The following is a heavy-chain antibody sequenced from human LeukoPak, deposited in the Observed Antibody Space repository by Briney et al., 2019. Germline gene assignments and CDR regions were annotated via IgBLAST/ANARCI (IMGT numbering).Heavy chain of an antibody. J-gene: IGHJ5*02. D-gene: IGHD6-19*01. CDR2: ISGSGGST. CDR1: GFTFSSYA. Sequence: GGSLRLSCAASGFTFSSYAMSWVRQAPGKGLEWVSAISGSGGSTYYADSVKGRFTISRDNSKNTLYMQMNSLTAEATAVYYCAKDPGRGSGWYSGNWFDPWGQGPLVTVSS. CDR3: AKDPGRGSGWYSGNWFDP. V-gene: IGHV3-23*01.